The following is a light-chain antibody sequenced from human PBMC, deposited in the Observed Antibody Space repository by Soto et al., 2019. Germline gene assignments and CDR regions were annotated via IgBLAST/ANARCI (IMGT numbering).Light chain of an antibody. CDR1: SSDVGSYDY. V-gene: IGLV2-14*01. CDR3: SSYTPTIEV. J-gene: IGLJ1*01. CDR2: EVS. Sequence: QSALTQPASVSGSPGQSITISCTGTSSDVGSYDYVSWYQQHPGKAPKLMICEVSNRPSGISNRFSGSKSGNTASLTISGLQAEDEADYFCSSYTPTIEVFGTGTKVTVL.